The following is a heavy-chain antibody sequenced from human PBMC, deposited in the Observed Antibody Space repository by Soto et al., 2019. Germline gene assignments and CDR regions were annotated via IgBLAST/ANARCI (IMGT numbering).Heavy chain of an antibody. CDR2: IYYSGST. D-gene: IGHD5-12*01. Sequence: SETLSLTCTVSGGSISSGDYYWSWIRQPPGKGLEWIGYIYYSGSTYYNPSLKSRVTISGDTSKNQFSLKLSSVTAADTAVYYGARGYSGYGGRVNWFDPWVQGTLGTVSS. CDR3: ARGYSGYGGRVNWFDP. J-gene: IGHJ5*02. V-gene: IGHV4-30-4*01. CDR1: GGSISSGDYY.